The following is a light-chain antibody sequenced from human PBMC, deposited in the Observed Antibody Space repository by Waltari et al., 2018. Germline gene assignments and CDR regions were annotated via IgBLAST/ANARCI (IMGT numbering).Light chain of an antibody. Sequence: QSALTQPASVSGSPGQSITISCTGTSSDVGGYKYVSWYQHYPGKAPKLIIDEVSNRTSGVSDRFSGSKSANTASLTISGLQAEDEADYYCNSYTDSIIFGGGTKLTVL. CDR1: SSDVGGYKY. CDR2: EVS. V-gene: IGLV2-14*01. J-gene: IGLJ2*01. CDR3: NSYTDSII.